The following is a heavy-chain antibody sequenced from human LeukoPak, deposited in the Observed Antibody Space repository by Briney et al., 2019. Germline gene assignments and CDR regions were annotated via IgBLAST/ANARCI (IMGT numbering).Heavy chain of an antibody. V-gene: IGHV3-21*01. Sequence: GSLRLSCEAAGITFTTYSMTWGRQAAGEGLEWVSIISSGSSAIFSADALEGRFTISRDDAKNLLYLDMNSLRAEDTAVYYCARGHTAVTRHFDFWGQGTLVTVSS. CDR2: ISSGSSAI. CDR1: GITFTTYS. J-gene: IGHJ4*02. D-gene: IGHD4-17*01. CDR3: ARGHTAVTRHFDF.